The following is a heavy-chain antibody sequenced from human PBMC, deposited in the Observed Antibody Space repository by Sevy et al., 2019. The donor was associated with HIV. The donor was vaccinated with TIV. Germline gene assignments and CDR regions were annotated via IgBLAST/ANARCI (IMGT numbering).Heavy chain of an antibody. J-gene: IGHJ4*02. Sequence: GGSLRLSCAASGFSFSSYAMNWVRQAPGKGLEWVPAVSASGATTYYADSVKGRFTISRDNSRSTLYLQMDSLRADDTAVYYCAKDTTSLWGYFDYWGQGTLVTVSS. CDR1: GFSFSSYA. V-gene: IGHV3-23*01. CDR3: AKDTTSLWGYFDY. CDR2: VSASGATT. D-gene: IGHD2-2*01.